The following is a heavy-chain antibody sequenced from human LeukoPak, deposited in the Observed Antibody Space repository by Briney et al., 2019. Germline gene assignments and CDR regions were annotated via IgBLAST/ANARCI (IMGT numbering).Heavy chain of an antibody. CDR1: GGSFSGYY. J-gene: IGHJ3*02. V-gene: IGHV4-34*01. Sequence: SETLSLTCAVYGGSFSGYYWSWIRQSPGKGLEWIAEISQNGDSNYNPSLKSRVTMSLDTSKNQLSLKLNSVTAADTAVYYCARALGAFDIWGQGTMVTVS. CDR2: ISQNGDS. CDR3: ARALGAFDI.